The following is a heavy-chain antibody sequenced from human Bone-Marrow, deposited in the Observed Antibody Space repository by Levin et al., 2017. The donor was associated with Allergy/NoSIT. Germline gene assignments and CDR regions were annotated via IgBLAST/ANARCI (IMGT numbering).Heavy chain of an antibody. D-gene: IGHD1-26*01. CDR3: ASVGPVGGAFDI. Sequence: FCKASDYTLTTYGIGWVRQSPEQFLSFFFFLLFSPFSPFSSPPFPYRVTMTTDTSTSTAHMDLRGLRSDDTAIYFCASVGPVGGAFDIWGQGTVVTVSS. J-gene: IGHJ3*02. CDR1: DYTLTTYG. V-gene: IGHV1-18*01. CDR2: LLFSPFSP.